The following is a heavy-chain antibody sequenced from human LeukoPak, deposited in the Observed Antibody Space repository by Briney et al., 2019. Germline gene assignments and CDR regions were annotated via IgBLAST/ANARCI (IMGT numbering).Heavy chain of an antibody. J-gene: IGHJ4*02. D-gene: IGHD1-26*01. CDR1: GFTFSSHS. CDR3: ALGEPRSPFDY. CDR2: ISSSSSYI. V-gene: IGHV3-21*01. Sequence: GGSLRLSCAASGFTFSSHSMNWVRQAPGKGVEWVSSISSSSSYIYYADSVKGRFTISRDNAKNSLYLQMNSLRAEDTAVYYCALGEPRSPFDYWGQGTLVTVSS.